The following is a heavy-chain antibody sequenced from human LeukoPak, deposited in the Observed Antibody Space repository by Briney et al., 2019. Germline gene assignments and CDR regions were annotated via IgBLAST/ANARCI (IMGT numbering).Heavy chain of an antibody. D-gene: IGHD4-17*01. CDR2: TSSLGNTL. Sequence: GGSLRLSCAASGFIFSDHFMSWIRQAPGKGLEWVSYTSSLGNTLYSADSVKGRLSISRDNAKNLVYLQMNNLRAEDTAVYFCARDQPLTVATWGYFYYYMDVWGKGTTVTVSS. V-gene: IGHV3-11*04. J-gene: IGHJ6*03. CDR1: GFIFSDHF. CDR3: ARDQPLTVATWGYFYYYMDV.